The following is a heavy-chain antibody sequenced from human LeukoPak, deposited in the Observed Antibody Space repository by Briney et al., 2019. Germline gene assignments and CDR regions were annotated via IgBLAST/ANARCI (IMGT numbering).Heavy chain of an antibody. V-gene: IGHV3-21*01. CDR3: ATDSPRTTASDY. CDR1: GFTFDTYR. CDR2: ISASGSYI. D-gene: IGHD1-1*01. Sequence: GSLRLSCAASGFTFDTYRMKWVRQAPGKGLEWVSSISASGSYIYYADSLKGRFTISRDNTKNSLFLQMNSLRAEDTAVYYCATDSPRTTASDYWGQGTLVTVSS. J-gene: IGHJ4*02.